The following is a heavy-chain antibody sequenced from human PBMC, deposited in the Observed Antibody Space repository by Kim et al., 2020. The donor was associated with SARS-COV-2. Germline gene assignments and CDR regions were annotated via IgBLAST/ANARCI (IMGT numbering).Heavy chain of an antibody. Sequence: GGSLRLSCAASGFTFSSYAMHWVRQAPGKGLEWVAVISYDGSNKYYADSVKGRFTISRDNSKNTLYLQMNSLRAEDTAVYYCAREERSSSWSYYYYYGMDVWGQGTTVTVSS. CDR1: GFTFSSYA. D-gene: IGHD6-13*01. CDR3: AREERSSSWSYYYYYGMDV. J-gene: IGHJ6*02. CDR2: ISYDGSNK. V-gene: IGHV3-30*04.